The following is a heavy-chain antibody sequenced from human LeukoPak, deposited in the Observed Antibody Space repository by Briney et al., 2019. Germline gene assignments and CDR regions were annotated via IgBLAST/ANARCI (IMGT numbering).Heavy chain of an antibody. CDR1: GFIFSRYS. Sequence: GGSLRLSCAASGFIFSRYSMSWVRQAPGKGLEWVSAISGSGTTIYYADSVKGRFTISRDNSKNTIYLQINSLRAEDTAVYYCAKDSGGTYFYYYYYTDVWGKGTTVTVSS. V-gene: IGHV3-23*01. CDR3: AKDSGGTYFYYYYYTDV. J-gene: IGHJ6*03. D-gene: IGHD1-26*01. CDR2: ISGSGTTI.